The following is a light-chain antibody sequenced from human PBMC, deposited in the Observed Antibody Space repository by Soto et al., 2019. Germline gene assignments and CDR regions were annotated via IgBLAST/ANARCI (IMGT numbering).Light chain of an antibody. V-gene: IGKV1-33*01. Sequence: DIQMTQSPSSLSASVGDRVTITCQASQDISNYLNWYQQKPGKAPKLLIYDASNLETGVPSRFSGSGSGTDFTFTISTLQPEDIATYYCQQYDNRPYTFGQGTKVDTK. CDR3: QQYDNRPYT. CDR2: DAS. CDR1: QDISNY. J-gene: IGKJ2*01.